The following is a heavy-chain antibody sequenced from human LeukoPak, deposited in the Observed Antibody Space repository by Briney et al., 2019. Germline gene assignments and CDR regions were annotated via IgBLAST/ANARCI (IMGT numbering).Heavy chain of an antibody. CDR3: ARDPGGGYLHDALDI. J-gene: IGHJ3*02. V-gene: IGHV4-39*07. Sequence: SEPLSLTCTVSGGSISSRSYYWGWIRQAPGKGLDWNGSIYYSGSTYYNPSLKSRVTISVDTSKNQFSLKLSSVTAADTAVYYSARDPGGGYLHDALDIWGQGTMGTVSS. CDR1: GGSISSRSYY. D-gene: IGHD3-22*01. CDR2: IYYSGST.